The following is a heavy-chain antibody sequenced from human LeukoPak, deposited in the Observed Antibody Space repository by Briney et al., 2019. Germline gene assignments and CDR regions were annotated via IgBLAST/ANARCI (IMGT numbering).Heavy chain of an antibody. V-gene: IGHV4-59*01. CDR3: ARETSQKGAHYMDV. CDR2: IYYSGST. Sequence: SETLSLTCAVYGGSFSSYYWSWIRQPPGKGLKWIGYIYYSGSTSYSPSLRSRVTISVDTSENQFSLKLSSVTAADTAVYYCARETSQKGAHYMDVWGKGTTVTISS. CDR1: GGSFSSYY. D-gene: IGHD3-16*01. J-gene: IGHJ6*03.